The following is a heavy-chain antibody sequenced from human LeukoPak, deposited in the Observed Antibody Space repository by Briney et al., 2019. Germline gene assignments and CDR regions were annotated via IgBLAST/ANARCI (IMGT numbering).Heavy chain of an antibody. V-gene: IGHV3-30*18. D-gene: IGHD1-1*01. CDR3: AKDKVERHYFDY. Sequence: PGGSLRLSCAASGFTFSSYGMPWVRQAPGKGLEWVAVISYDGSNKYYADSVKGRFTISRDNSKNTLYLQMNSLRAEDTAVYYCAKDKVERHYFDYWGQGTLVTVSS. CDR2: ISYDGSNK. J-gene: IGHJ4*02. CDR1: GFTFSSYG.